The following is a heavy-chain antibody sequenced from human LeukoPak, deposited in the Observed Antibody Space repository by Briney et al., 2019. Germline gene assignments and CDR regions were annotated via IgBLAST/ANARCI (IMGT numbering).Heavy chain of an antibody. CDR3: ARDSPRDSSGWYPPYYYYYYMDV. J-gene: IGHJ6*03. D-gene: IGHD6-19*01. CDR1: GGSISSYY. CDR2: IYTSGST. Sequence: SETLSLTCTVSGGSISSYYWSWIRQPAGKGLEWIGRIYTSGSTNYNPSLKSRVTISVDTSKNQFSLKLSSVTAADTAVYYCARDSPRDSSGWYPPYYYYYYMDVWGKGTTVTVSS. V-gene: IGHV4-4*07.